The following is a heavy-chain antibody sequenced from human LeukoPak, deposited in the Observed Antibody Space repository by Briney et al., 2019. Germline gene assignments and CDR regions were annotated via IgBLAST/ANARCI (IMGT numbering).Heavy chain of an antibody. J-gene: IGHJ6*03. CDR3: ARDSGRIRTGYYYYMDV. D-gene: IGHD3-10*01. Sequence: ASVKVSCKASGYTFTSYGISWVRQAPGQGLEWMGWISAYNGNTNYAQKLQGRVTMTTDTSTSTAYMELRSLRSDDTAVYYCARDSGRIRTGYYYYMDVWGKGTTVTISS. CDR1: GYTFTSYG. V-gene: IGHV1-18*01. CDR2: ISAYNGNT.